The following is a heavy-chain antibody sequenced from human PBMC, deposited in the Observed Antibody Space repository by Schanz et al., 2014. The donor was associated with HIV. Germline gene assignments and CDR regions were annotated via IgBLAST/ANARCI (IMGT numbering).Heavy chain of an antibody. V-gene: IGHV1-2*02. D-gene: IGHD6-19*01. Sequence: QVQLVQSGAEVKMPGASVKVSCKSSGYTFSDYYMHWLRQAPGQGLEWMGWINTRTGDTIYAERLQGRVTLTRDTSINTAYMTLSRLRSDDTAVYYCARSSGWRVFDYWGQGTLVTVSS. J-gene: IGHJ4*02. CDR2: INTRTGDT. CDR1: GYTFSDYY. CDR3: ARSSGWRVFDY.